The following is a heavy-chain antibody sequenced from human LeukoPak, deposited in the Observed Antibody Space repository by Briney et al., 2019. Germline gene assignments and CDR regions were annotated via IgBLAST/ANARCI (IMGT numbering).Heavy chain of an antibody. Sequence: GGSQRLSCAASGFKFSDHYIDWVRQAPGKGLGWVGRSRNKASSYTTEYAASVEGRFTISREVSESSLYLQMNSLRTEDTAVYYCVRIAITANNGMDVWGQGTTVTVSS. V-gene: IGHV3-72*01. CDR3: VRIAITANNGMDV. CDR1: GFKFSDHY. CDR2: SRNKASSYTT. D-gene: IGHD1/OR15-1a*01. J-gene: IGHJ6*02.